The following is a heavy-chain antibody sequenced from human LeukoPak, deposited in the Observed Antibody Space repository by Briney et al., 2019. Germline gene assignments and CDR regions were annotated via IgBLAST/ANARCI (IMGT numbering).Heavy chain of an antibody. CDR3: AKDRRKGELLYYFDY. CDR2: INQDGSEK. CDR1: GITFSSYW. Sequence: GGSLRLSCAASGITFSSYWMSWVRQAPRKGLEWVANINQDGSEKNCVDSVKGRFTISRDNAKNSLYLQMNSLRAEDTAVYYCAKDRRKGELLYYFDYWGQGTLVTVSS. J-gene: IGHJ4*02. V-gene: IGHV3-7*05. D-gene: IGHD1-26*01.